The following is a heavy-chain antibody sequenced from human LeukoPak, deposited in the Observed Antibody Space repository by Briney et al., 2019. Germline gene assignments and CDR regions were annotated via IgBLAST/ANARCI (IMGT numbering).Heavy chain of an antibody. V-gene: IGHV3-49*04. D-gene: IGHD5-18*01. Sequence: GGSLRLSCKGSGFSVGDHAMSWVRQAPGQGLEWVGFIRSNAYRGTAEYAASVKGRFTISRDDSNNIAYLQMNSLKTEDTAVYYCSRGPIELWVHNGMDVWGQGTTVTVSS. J-gene: IGHJ6*02. CDR3: SRGPIELWVHNGMDV. CDR2: IRSNAYRGTA. CDR1: GFSVGDHA.